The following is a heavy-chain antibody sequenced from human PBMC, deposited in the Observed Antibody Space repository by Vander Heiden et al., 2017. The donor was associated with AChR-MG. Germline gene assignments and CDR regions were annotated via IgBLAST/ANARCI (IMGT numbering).Heavy chain of an antibody. J-gene: IGHJ4*02. D-gene: IGHD2-2*01. CDR1: GFRFSSYS. V-gene: IGHV3-21*02. CDR2: ISSGSTYT. Sequence: EVQLVESGGGLVKPGGSLRLSCPASGFRFSSYSMSWVRLAPGKGLEWVSSISSGSTYTHYADSVKGRFTISRDNAKNSLYLQVNRLRAEDAAKYYCARGAQEQLLSPFDYWGQGTLVTVSS. CDR3: ARGAQEQLLSPFDY.